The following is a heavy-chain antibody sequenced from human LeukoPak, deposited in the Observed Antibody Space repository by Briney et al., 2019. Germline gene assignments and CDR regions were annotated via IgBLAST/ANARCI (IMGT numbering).Heavy chain of an antibody. D-gene: IGHD3-10*01. CDR2: ISWNSGSI. CDR1: GFTFDDYA. J-gene: IGHJ4*02. Sequence: QSGGSLRLSCAASGFTFDDYAMHWVRQAPGKGLEWVPGISWNSGSIGYADSVKGRFTISRDNAKNSLYLQMNSLRAEDTALYYCAKDRFASPQTFDYWGQGTLVTVSS. CDR3: AKDRFASPQTFDY. V-gene: IGHV3-9*01.